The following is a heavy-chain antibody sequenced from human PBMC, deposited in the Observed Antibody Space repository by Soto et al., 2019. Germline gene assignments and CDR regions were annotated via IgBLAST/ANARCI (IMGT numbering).Heavy chain of an antibody. CDR2: IYCSGST. CDR1: GGSISSSSYY. V-gene: IGHV4-39*01. Sequence: TSETLSLTCTVSGGSISSSSYYWGWIRQPPGKGLEWIGSIYCSGSTYYNPSLKSRVTISVDTSKNQFSLKLSSVTAADTAVYYCARRNHCSSTSCYGGGDYYYYMDLWGKGTKVTVSS. CDR3: ARRNHCSSTSCYGGGDYYYYMDL. D-gene: IGHD2-2*01. J-gene: IGHJ6*03.